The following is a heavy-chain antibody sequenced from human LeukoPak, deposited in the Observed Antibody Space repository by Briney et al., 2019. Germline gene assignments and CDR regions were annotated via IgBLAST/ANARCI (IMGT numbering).Heavy chain of an antibody. J-gene: IGHJ4*02. CDR1: GGSISSNNW. Sequence: SETLSLTCAVSGGSISSNNWWIWVRQSPEKGLEWIGEIYHDGSTNYNPSLESRVTISMDKSKNQLSLKLNFVTAADTAVYYCARDRGGYTYSHDYWGQGTLVTVSS. CDR3: ARDRGGYTYSHDY. V-gene: IGHV4-4*02. CDR2: IYHDGST. D-gene: IGHD5-18*01.